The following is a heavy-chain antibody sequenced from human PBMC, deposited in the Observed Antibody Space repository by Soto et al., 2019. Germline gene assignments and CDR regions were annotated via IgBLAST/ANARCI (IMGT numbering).Heavy chain of an antibody. CDR1: GFTFSSYS. CDR3: ARDHYYGSGRYYYYGMDV. D-gene: IGHD3-10*01. Sequence: AGGSLRLSCAASGFTFSSYSMNWVRQAPGKGLEWVSSISSSSSYIYYADSVKGRFTISRDNAKNSLYLQMNSLRAEDTAVYYCARDHYYGSGRYYYYGMDVWGQGTTVTVSS. V-gene: IGHV3-21*01. CDR2: ISSSSSYI. J-gene: IGHJ6*02.